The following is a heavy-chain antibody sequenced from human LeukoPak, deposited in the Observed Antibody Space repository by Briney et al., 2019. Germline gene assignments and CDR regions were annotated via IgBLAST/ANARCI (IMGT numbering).Heavy chain of an antibody. CDR1: GFTFDDYA. CDR3: AKSVGATTGGFDY. D-gene: IGHD1-26*01. CDR2: ITWNSYSM. V-gene: IGHV3-9*03. Sequence: GGSLRLSCAASGFTFDDYAMHWVRQAPGKGLEWVSGITWNSYSMGYADSVKGRFTITRDNAKNSLFLRMNSLRADDVALYYCAKSVGATTGGFDYWGQGTLVTVSS. J-gene: IGHJ4*02.